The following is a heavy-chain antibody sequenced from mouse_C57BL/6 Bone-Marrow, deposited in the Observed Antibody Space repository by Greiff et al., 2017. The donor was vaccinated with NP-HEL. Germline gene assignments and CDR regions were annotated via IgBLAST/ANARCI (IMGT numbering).Heavy chain of an antibody. Sequence: DVKLVESGAELVKPGASVKLSCTASGFNIKDYYMHWVKQRTEQGLEWIGRIDPEDGETKYAPKFQGKATITADTFSNTAYLQLSSLTSEDTAVYYCARHYGNPYYFDYWGQGTTLTVSS. CDR2: IDPEDGET. V-gene: IGHV14-2*01. D-gene: IGHD2-1*01. CDR3: ARHYGNPYYFDY. J-gene: IGHJ2*01. CDR1: GFNIKDYY.